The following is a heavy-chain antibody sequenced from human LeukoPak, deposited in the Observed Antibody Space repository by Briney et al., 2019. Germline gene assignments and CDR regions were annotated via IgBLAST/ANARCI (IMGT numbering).Heavy chain of an antibody. J-gene: IGHJ4*02. V-gene: IGHV3-53*01. D-gene: IGHD5-24*01. Sequence: PGGSLRLSCAASGFTVSSTFMSWVRQAPGKGLEWVSVIYTGGSTFYADSVKGRFTISRDDSKNTLYLQMNSLRAEDTAIYYCGKTRHGDNVVDSWGQGTLATVSS. CDR3: GKTRHGDNVVDS. CDR2: IYTGGST. CDR1: GFTVSSTF.